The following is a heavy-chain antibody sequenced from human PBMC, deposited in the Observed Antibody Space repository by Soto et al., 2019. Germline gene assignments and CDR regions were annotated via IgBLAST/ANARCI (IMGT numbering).Heavy chain of an antibody. Sequence: LRLSCAASGFTFSSYDMHWVRQATGKGLEWVSAIGTAGDPYYPGSVKGRFTISRENAKNSLYLQMNSLRAGDTAVYYCARMNRGYCSSTSCAPGAFDIWGQGTMVTVSS. D-gene: IGHD2-2*01. CDR2: IGTAGDP. V-gene: IGHV3-13*05. CDR1: GFTFSSYD. CDR3: ARMNRGYCSSTSCAPGAFDI. J-gene: IGHJ3*02.